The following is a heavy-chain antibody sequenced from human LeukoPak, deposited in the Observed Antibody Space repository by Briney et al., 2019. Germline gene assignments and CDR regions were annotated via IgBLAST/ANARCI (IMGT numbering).Heavy chain of an antibody. J-gene: IGHJ4*02. V-gene: IGHV6-1*01. Sequence: KPSQTLSLTCAISGDSVSSDSAAGNWIRQSPSRGLEWLGRTYYRSKWYNDYAVSVKSRITINPDTSKNQFSLQLNSVTPEDTAVYFCARGRKWGESGFDYWGQGALVTVSS. CDR2: TYYRSKWYN. D-gene: IGHD2-8*01. CDR1: GDSVSSDSAA. CDR3: ARGRKWGESGFDY.